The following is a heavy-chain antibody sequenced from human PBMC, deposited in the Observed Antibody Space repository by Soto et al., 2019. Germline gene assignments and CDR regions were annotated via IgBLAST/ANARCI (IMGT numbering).Heavy chain of an antibody. CDR3: ARSTCTSCYLFDP. CDR2: ISYDGSNK. J-gene: IGHJ5*02. V-gene: IGHV3-30-3*01. Sequence: PGGSLRLSCAASGFAFSSYAMHWVRQAPGKGLEWVAVISYDGSNKYYADSVKGRFTISRDNSKNTLYLQMNSLRAEDTAVYYCARSTCTSCYLFDPWGQGTLVTVSS. CDR1: GFAFSSYA. D-gene: IGHD2-2*01.